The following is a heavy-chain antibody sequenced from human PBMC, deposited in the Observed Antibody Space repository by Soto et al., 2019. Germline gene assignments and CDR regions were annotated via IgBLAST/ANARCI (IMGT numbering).Heavy chain of an antibody. CDR1: GGSISSYY. Sequence: SETLSLTWAVSGGSISSYYWSWIRQPPGKGLEWIGYIYYSGNTNYNPSLKSRVTISVDTSKNQFSLKLSSVTAADTAVYYCARRYGDCFDFWGQGTLVTVSS. D-gene: IGHD4-17*01. CDR2: IYYSGNT. V-gene: IGHV4-59*08. J-gene: IGHJ4*02. CDR3: ARRYGDCFDF.